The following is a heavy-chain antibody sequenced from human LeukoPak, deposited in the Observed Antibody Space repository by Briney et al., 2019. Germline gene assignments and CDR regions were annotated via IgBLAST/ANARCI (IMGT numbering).Heavy chain of an antibody. CDR3: ASSLGYDSSGFDY. J-gene: IGHJ4*02. Sequence: SVKVSCKASGGTFSSYAISWVRQAPGQGLEWMGRIIPILGIANYAQKFQGRVTITADKSTSTAYMELSSLRSEDTAVYYCASSLGYDSSGFDYWGQGTLVTVSS. CDR2: IIPILGIA. CDR1: GGTFSSYA. D-gene: IGHD3-22*01. V-gene: IGHV1-69*04.